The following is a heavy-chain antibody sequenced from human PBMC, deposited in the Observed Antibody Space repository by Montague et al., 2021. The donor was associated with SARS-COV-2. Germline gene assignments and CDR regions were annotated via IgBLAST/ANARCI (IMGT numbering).Heavy chain of an antibody. CDR1: GGSFSGYY. V-gene: IGHV4-34*01. J-gene: IGHJ4*02. D-gene: IGHD4-23*01. CDR3: ARWDPQTLTWIVLRGKSASDY. Sequence: SETLSLTCAVYGGSFSGYYWTWIRQSPGKGLEWIAEINHSGTTNYNFNPSLRSRVTISVDTSKSQFSLKLSSVTAADTGVYYCARWDPQTLTWIVLRGKSASDYWGQGALVTVSS. CDR2: INHSGTT.